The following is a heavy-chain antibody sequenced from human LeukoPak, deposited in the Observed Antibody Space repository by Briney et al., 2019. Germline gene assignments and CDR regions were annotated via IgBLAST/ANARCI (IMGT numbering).Heavy chain of an antibody. CDR3: ARGGSANVFDV. CDR2: IYPGDSHT. J-gene: IGHJ3*01. CDR1: GYTFTTYW. V-gene: IGHV5-51*01. Sequence: GESLKISCQVSGYTFTTYWIHWVRQMPGKDLEWMGVIYPGDSHTKYNPSFQGQVTVSVDKSIGTAYLQWNYLKASDTAMYYCARGGSANVFDVWGQGTMVTVPS. D-gene: IGHD1-26*01.